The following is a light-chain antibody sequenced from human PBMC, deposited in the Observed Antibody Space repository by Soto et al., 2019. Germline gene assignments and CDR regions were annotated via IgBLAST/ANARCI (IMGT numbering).Light chain of an antibody. CDR2: DAS. CDR3: QQYGSSPLT. Sequence: VLTQSPATLSLSPGERATLSCRASQLVSSYLAWYQHKPGQAPRLLIYDASDRAPGVPARFSGSGSGTDFTLTISRLEPEDFAVYYCQQYGSSPLTFGGGTKVDIK. CDR1: QLVSSY. V-gene: IGKV3-20*01. J-gene: IGKJ4*01.